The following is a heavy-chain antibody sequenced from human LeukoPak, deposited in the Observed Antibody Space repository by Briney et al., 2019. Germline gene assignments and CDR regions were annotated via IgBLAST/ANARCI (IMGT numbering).Heavy chain of an antibody. CDR2: INPSGGST. V-gene: IGHV1-46*01. J-gene: IGHJ6*02. Sequence: ASVKVSCKASGYTFTSYYMHWVRQAPGQGLEWMGIINPSGGSTSYAQKFQGRVTMTRDTSTSTVYMELSSPRSEDTAVYYCASSSSSATRYYYGMDVWGQGTTVTVSS. CDR3: ASSSSSATRYYYGMDV. CDR1: GYTFTSYY. D-gene: IGHD6-6*01.